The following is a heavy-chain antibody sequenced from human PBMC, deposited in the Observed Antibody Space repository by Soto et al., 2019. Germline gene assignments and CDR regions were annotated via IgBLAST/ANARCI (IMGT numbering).Heavy chain of an antibody. Sequence: PSEPLSLTCAVSGGSISSGGYSWSWIRQPPGKGLEWIGYIYHSGSTYYNPSLKSRVTISVDRSKNQFSLKLSSVTAADTAVYYCATSKSYYCSGGSCYKLNWFDPWGQGTLVTVSS. V-gene: IGHV4-30-2*01. CDR1: GGSISSGGYS. CDR3: ATSKSYYCSGGSCYKLNWFDP. D-gene: IGHD2-15*01. J-gene: IGHJ5*02. CDR2: IYHSGST.